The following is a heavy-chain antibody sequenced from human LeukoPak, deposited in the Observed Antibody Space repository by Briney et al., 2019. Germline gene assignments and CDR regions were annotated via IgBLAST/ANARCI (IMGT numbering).Heavy chain of an antibody. CDR1: GFSLSTSGMC. CDR2: IDWDDDK. Sequence: SGPALVKPTQTLTLSCTFSGFSLSTSGMCVSWIRQPRGKALEWLAQIDWDDDKYYSTSLKTRLTISKDTSKNQVVLTMTNMDPVDTATYYCARSKLGYCSSTSCSQGDYWGQGTLVTVSS. J-gene: IGHJ4*02. V-gene: IGHV2-70*01. D-gene: IGHD2-2*01. CDR3: ARSKLGYCSSTSCSQGDY.